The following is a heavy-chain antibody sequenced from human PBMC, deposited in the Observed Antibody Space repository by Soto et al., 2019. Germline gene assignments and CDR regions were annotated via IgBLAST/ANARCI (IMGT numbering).Heavy chain of an antibody. CDR3: AKDRGTRTDFDY. CDR2: ISGSGGST. D-gene: IGHD1-1*01. V-gene: IGHV3-23*01. CDR1: GFTFSSYA. Sequence: GGSLRLSCAASGFTFSSYAMIWVRRAPGKGLEWVSAISGSGGSTYYADSVKGRFTISRDNSKNTLYLQMNSLRAEDTAVYYCAKDRGTRTDFDYWGQGTLVTVSS. J-gene: IGHJ4*02.